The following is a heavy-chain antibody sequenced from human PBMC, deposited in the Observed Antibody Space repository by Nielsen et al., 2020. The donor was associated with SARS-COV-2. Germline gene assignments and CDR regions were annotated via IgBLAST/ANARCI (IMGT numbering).Heavy chain of an antibody. CDR3: ARAGGYYDFWSGYFSLGDYYYYYMDV. CDR2: IYYSGST. V-gene: IGHV4-31*03. J-gene: IGHJ6*03. Sequence: SDTLSLTCTVSGGSISSGGYYWSWIRQHPGKGLEWIVYIYYSGSTYYNPSLKSRVTISVDTSKNQFSLKLSSVTAADTDVYYCARAGGYYDFWSGYFSLGDYYYYYMDVWGKGTTVTVSS. CDR1: GGSISSGGYY. D-gene: IGHD3-3*01.